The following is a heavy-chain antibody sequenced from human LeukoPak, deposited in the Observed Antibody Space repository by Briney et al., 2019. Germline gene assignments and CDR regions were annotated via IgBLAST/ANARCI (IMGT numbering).Heavy chain of an antibody. Sequence: GESLKISCKGSGYRFTNYWIGWARQMPGKGPEWMGIIYPGDSSTRYSPSFQGQVTISVDKSISIAYLQWTSLKASDTGMYYCALTSANWFDPWGQGTLVTVSS. V-gene: IGHV5-51*01. CDR1: GYRFTNYW. CDR2: IYPGDSST. D-gene: IGHD7-27*01. J-gene: IGHJ5*02. CDR3: ALTSANWFDP.